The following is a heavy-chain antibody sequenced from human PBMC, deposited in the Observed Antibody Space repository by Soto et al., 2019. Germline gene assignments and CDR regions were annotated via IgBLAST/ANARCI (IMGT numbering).Heavy chain of an antibody. D-gene: IGHD7-27*01. CDR2: IYYSGST. Sequence: PSETLSLTCTVSGGSISSSSYYWGWIRQPPGKGLEWIGSIYYSGSTYYNPSLKSRVTISVDTSKNQFSLKLSSVTAADTAVYYCARLRKDWGYGMDVWGQGTTVTVSS. CDR3: ARLRKDWGYGMDV. CDR1: GGSISSSSYY. V-gene: IGHV4-39*01. J-gene: IGHJ6*02.